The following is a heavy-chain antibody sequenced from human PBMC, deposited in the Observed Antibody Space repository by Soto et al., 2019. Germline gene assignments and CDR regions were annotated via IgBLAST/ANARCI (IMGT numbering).Heavy chain of an antibody. D-gene: IGHD6-19*01. CDR3: AKEGRQWLLYYYYGMDV. V-gene: IGHV3-30*18. Sequence: QEQLAESGGGVVQPGGSLRLSCAASGFNFSTFGMHWVRQAPGQEPEWVAVISYDGSNQNYADSVKGRFTISRDNSKNTLYLQMNSLRVEDTALYYCAKEGRQWLLYYYYGMDVCGQGTTVTVSS. CDR2: ISYDGSNQ. J-gene: IGHJ6*02. CDR1: GFNFSTFG.